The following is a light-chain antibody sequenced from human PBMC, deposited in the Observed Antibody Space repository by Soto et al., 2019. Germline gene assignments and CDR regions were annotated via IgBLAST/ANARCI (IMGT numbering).Light chain of an antibody. CDR3: MQSTQLPPT. CDR1: HSLLHITGETF. V-gene: IGKV2D-29*02. J-gene: IGKJ5*01. Sequence: DGVMTQHPHSLSVATGQPAPISCKSSHSLLHITGETFLFWYLQKPGQSPQLLIYEVSTRVSGVPDRFSGSGSGTDFTLEISRVETGDVGIYYCMQSTQLPPTFGQGTRLEVK. CDR2: EVS.